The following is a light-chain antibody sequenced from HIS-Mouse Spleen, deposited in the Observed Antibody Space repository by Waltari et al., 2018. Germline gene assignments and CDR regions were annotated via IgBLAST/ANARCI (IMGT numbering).Light chain of an antibody. CDR2: WAS. J-gene: IGKJ2*01. V-gene: IGKV4-1*01. Sequence: DIVMTQSPDSLAVSLGERATNHCKSSQSVLYSSNNKNYLAWYQQKPGQPPKLLIYWASTRESGVPDRFSGSGSGTDFTLTISSLQAEDVAVYYCQQYYSTPYTFGQGTKLEIK. CDR3: QQYYSTPYT. CDR1: QSVLYSSNNKNY.